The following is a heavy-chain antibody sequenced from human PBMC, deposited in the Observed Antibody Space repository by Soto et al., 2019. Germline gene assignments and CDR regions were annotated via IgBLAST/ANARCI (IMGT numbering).Heavy chain of an antibody. CDR1: GGSFRGYY. CDR3: ARRGKDVVPMMYTILRSRAFDI. CDR2: INHSGST. V-gene: IGHV4-34*01. D-gene: IGHD2-8*01. Sequence: PSETLSLTCGVSGGSFRGYYWSWLRQPPGKGLEWIGEINHSGSTNYNPSLKSRVIISVDTSKNQFSLPVNSVTAADTDVYYCARRGKDVVPMMYTILRSRAFDIWGQGTMVT. J-gene: IGHJ3*02.